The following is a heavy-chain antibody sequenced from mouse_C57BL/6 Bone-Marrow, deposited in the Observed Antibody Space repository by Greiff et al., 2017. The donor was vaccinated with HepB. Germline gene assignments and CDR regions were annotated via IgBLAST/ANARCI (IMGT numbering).Heavy chain of an antibody. V-gene: IGHV5-6*01. J-gene: IGHJ3*01. CDR2: ISSGGSYT. Sequence: EVQRVESGGDLVKPGGSLKLSCAASGFTFSSYGMSWVRQTPDKRLEWVATISSGGSYTYYPDSVKGRFTISRDNAKNTLYLQMSSLKSEDTAMYYCARHEDYYGRAWFAYWGQGTLVTVSA. D-gene: IGHD1-1*01. CDR3: ARHEDYYGRAWFAY. CDR1: GFTFSSYG.